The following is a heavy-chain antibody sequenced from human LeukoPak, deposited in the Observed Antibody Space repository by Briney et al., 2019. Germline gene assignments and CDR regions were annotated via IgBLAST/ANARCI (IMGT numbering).Heavy chain of an antibody. J-gene: IGHJ4*02. Sequence: PSETLSLTCAVYGGSFSGYYWSWIRQPPGKGLEWIGEINHSGSTNYNPSLKSRVTISVDTSKNQFSLKLSSVTAADTAVYYCARHWRSSSWFQFDYWGQGTLVTVSS. V-gene: IGHV4-34*01. CDR2: INHSGST. CDR1: GGSFSGYY. D-gene: IGHD6-13*01. CDR3: ARHWRSSSWFQFDY.